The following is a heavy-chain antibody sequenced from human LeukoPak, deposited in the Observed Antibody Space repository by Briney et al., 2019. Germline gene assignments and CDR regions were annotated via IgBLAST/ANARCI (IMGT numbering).Heavy chain of an antibody. V-gene: IGHV1-8*03. D-gene: IGHD6-19*01. CDR2: INSNSADT. Sequence: GASVKVSCKTSGYSFIDYYIHWVRQAPGQGLEWMGWINSNSADTNYAQKFQGRVTITRNTSISTAYMELSSLRSEDTAVYYCARGPPYSSGWHPYYFDYWGQGTLVTVSS. J-gene: IGHJ4*02. CDR1: GYSFIDYY. CDR3: ARGPPYSSGWHPYYFDY.